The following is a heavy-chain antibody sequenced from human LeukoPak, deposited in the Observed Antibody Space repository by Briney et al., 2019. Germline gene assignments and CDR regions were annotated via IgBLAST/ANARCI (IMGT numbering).Heavy chain of an antibody. V-gene: IGHV3-7*04. CDR3: ARVAYCAGDCHHMDS. J-gene: IGHJ4*02. Sequence: PGGSLRLSCAASGFTFSSYWMSWVRQAPGKGLEWVANIKKDGSEKYYVDSVKGRFTISRDNAKTSLYLQMNSLRAEDTAVYYCARVAYCAGDCHHMDSWGQGTLVTVSS. D-gene: IGHD2-21*02. CDR2: IKKDGSEK. CDR1: GFTFSSYW.